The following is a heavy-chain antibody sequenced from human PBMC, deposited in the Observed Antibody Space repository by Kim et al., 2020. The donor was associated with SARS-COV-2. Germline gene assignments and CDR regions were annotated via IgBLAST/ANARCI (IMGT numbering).Heavy chain of an antibody. CDR3: ARASYGILTGRPWSFDI. Sequence: PTSRFTLSVDTSKNQFSLKLSSVTAADTAVYYCARASYGILTGRPWSFDIWGQGTMVTVSS. V-gene: IGHV4-30-2*04. J-gene: IGHJ3*02. D-gene: IGHD3-9*01.